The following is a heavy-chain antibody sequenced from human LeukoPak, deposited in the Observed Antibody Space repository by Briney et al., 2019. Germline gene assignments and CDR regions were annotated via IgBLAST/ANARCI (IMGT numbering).Heavy chain of an antibody. J-gene: IGHJ4*02. V-gene: IGHV3-7*03. D-gene: IGHD6-19*01. CDR3: AKDGSPKGYSSGWFFDY. CDR2: VNRDGSET. Sequence: GGSLRLSCAASGFALSSHWMTWVRQVPGRGPEWVANVNRDGSETYYLDSVKGRFTISKDNAKNSLYLQMNSLRAEDTAVYYCAKDGSPKGYSSGWFFDYWGQGTLVTVSS. CDR1: GFALSSHW.